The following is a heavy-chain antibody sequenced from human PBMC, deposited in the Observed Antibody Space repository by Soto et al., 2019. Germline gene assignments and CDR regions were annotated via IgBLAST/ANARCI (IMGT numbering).Heavy chain of an antibody. D-gene: IGHD5-18*01. V-gene: IGHV4-34*01. CDR3: AKASGYTYGYPLDD. J-gene: IGHJ4*02. CDR2: INHSGST. Sequence: SETLSLTCAVYGGSFSGYYWSWIRQPPGKGLEWIGEINHSGSTNYNPSLRSRVTVSVDMSKNQFSLKLSSLRAEDTALYYCAKASGYTYGYPLDDWGRGTLVTVSS. CDR1: GGSFSGYY.